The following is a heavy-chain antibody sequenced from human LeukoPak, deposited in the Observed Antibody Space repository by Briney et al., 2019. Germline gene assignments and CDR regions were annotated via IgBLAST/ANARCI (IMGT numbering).Heavy chain of an antibody. V-gene: IGHV3-23*01. CDR2: ISGSGGST. Sequence: GGSLRLSCAASGFTFSSYAMSWVRQAPGKGLEWVSAISGSGGSTYYADSVKGRFTISRDNSKNTLYLQMNSLRAEDTAVYYCAKCSGGSCYIFGALDIWGQGTMVTVSS. D-gene: IGHD2-15*01. CDR1: GFTFSSYA. J-gene: IGHJ3*02. CDR3: AKCSGGSCYIFGALDI.